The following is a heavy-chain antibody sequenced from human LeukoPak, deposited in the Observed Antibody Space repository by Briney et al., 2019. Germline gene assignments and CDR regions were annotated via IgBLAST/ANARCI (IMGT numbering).Heavy chain of an antibody. V-gene: IGHV3-7*05. Sequence: GGSLRLSCAASGFTFSSYWMSWVRQAPGKGLEWVANIKQDGSVEYYVVSVKGRFTISRDNAKESLYLQMNSLRAEDTAVYYCARIGYSSSSFDFWGQGTLVTVYS. CDR2: IKQDGSVE. D-gene: IGHD6-6*01. CDR3: ARIGYSSSSFDF. J-gene: IGHJ4*02. CDR1: GFTFSSYW.